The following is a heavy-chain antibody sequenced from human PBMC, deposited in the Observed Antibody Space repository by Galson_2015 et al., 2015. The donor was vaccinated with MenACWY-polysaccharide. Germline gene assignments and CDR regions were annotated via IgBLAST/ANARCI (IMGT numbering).Heavy chain of an antibody. CDR1: GFIFSDYG. CDR2: ISHDGSNR. Sequence: SLRLSCAASGFIFSDYGIHWVRQAPGKGLEWVSFISHDGSNRHFADSVKGRFTISRDTSRNTVYMQVSSLRPEDTAVYNCAKEGQELDESYFDFWGQGTLVTVSS. CDR3: AKEGQELDESYFDF. V-gene: IGHV3-30*18. D-gene: IGHD1-1*01. J-gene: IGHJ4*02.